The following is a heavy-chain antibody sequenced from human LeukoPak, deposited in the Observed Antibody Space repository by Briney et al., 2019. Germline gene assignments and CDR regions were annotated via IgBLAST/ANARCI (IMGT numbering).Heavy chain of an antibody. J-gene: IGHJ4*02. CDR3: ARLGIAARPLDY. Sequence: ASVKVSCKASGYTFTSYGISWVRQAPGQGPQWMGWISAYNGNTNYAQKLQGRVTMTTDTSTSTAYMELRSLRSDDTAVYYCARLGIAARPLDYWGQGTLVTVSS. CDR2: ISAYNGNT. D-gene: IGHD6-6*01. V-gene: IGHV1-18*01. CDR1: GYTFTSYG.